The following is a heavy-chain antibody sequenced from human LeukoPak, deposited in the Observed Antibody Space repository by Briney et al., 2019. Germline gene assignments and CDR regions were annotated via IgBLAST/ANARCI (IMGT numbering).Heavy chain of an antibody. D-gene: IGHD2-15*01. CDR3: ARGGYCSGGSCYSGQSYYFDY. CDR1: GGSFSGYY. CDR2: TNLSGST. J-gene: IGHJ4*02. Sequence: PSETLSLTCAVYGGSFSGYYWSWIRQPPGKGLEWIGETNLSGSTNYNPSLKSRVTISVDTSKNQFSLKLSSVTAADTAVYYCARGGYCSGGSCYSGQSYYFDYWGQGTLVTVSS. V-gene: IGHV4-34*01.